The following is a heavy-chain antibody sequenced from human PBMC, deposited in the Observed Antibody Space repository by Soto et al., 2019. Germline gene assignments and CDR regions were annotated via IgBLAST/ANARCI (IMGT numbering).Heavy chain of an antibody. Sequence: SVKVSCKASGGTFSSYAISWVRQAPGQGLEWMGGIIPIFGTANYAQKFQGRVTITADESTSTAYMELSSLRSEDTAVYYCAGGTGYSSSWPPGDWFDPWGQGTLVTVSS. CDR3: AGGTGYSSSWPPGDWFDP. J-gene: IGHJ5*02. D-gene: IGHD6-13*01. CDR2: IIPIFGTA. CDR1: GGTFSSYA. V-gene: IGHV1-69*13.